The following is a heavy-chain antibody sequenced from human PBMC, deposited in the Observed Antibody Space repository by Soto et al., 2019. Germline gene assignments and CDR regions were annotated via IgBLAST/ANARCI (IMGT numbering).Heavy chain of an antibody. D-gene: IGHD3-22*01. CDR3: ARDLNWNYYDSSGYYSDWYFDL. V-gene: IGHV1-3*01. J-gene: IGHJ2*01. Sequence: GASVKVSCKASGYTFTSYAMHWVRQAPGQRLEWMGWINAGNGNTKYSQKFQGRVTITRDTSTSTVYMELSSLRSEDTAVYYCARDLNWNYYDSSGYYSDWYFDLWGRGTLVTVSS. CDR2: INAGNGNT. CDR1: GYTFTSYA.